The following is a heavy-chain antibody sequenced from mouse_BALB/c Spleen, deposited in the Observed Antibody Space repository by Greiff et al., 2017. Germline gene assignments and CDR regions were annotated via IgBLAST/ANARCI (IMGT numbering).Heavy chain of an antibody. CDR2: ISYSGST. Sequence: EVQLVESGPSLVKPSQTLSLTCSVTGDSITSGYWNWIRKFPGNKLEYMGYISYSGSTYYNPSLKSRISITRDTSKNQYYLQLNSVTTEDTATYYCARSPYDYDEAYAMDYWGQGTSVTVSS. CDR3: ARSPYDYDEAYAMDY. D-gene: IGHD2-4*01. J-gene: IGHJ4*01. CDR1: GDSITSGY. V-gene: IGHV3-8*02.